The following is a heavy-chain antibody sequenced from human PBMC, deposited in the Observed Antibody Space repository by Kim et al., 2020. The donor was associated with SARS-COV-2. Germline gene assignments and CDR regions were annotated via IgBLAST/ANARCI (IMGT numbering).Heavy chain of an antibody. CDR3: ARSGWFGELPFDY. Sequence: SETLSLTCTVSGGSISSSSYYWGWIRQPPGKGLDWIGSIYYSGSTYYNPSLKSRVTISVDTSKNQFSLKLSSVTAADTAVYYCARSGWFGELPFDYWGQGTLVTVSS. J-gene: IGHJ4*02. D-gene: IGHD3-10*01. CDR1: GGSISSSSYY. CDR2: IYYSGST. V-gene: IGHV4-39*01.